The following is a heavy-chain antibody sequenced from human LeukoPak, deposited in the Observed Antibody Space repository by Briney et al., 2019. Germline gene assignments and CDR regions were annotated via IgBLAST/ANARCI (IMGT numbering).Heavy chain of an antibody. D-gene: IGHD6-19*01. CDR1: GFTFSSYG. J-gene: IGHJ4*02. CDR3: AKDGVRRLYSSGWCDDY. Sequence: GGSLRLSCAASGFTFSSYGMHWVRQAPGKGLEWVAFIRYDGSNKYYADSVKGRFTISRDNSKNTLYLQMNSLRAEDTAVYYCAKDGVRRLYSSGWCDDYWGQGTLVTVSS. CDR2: IRYDGSNK. V-gene: IGHV3-30*02.